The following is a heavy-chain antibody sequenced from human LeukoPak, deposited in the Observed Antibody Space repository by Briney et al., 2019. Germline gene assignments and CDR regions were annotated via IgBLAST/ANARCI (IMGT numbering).Heavy chain of an antibody. Sequence: SETLSLTCTVSGGSISSSSYYWGWIRQPPGKGLEWIGSIYYSGSTYYNSSLKSRVTISVDTSKNQFSLKLSSVTAADTAVYYCARLSGSYYLGVSLGQYYFDYWGQGTLVTVSS. CDR1: GGSISSSSYY. D-gene: IGHD1-26*01. V-gene: IGHV4-39*07. J-gene: IGHJ4*02. CDR2: IYYSGST. CDR3: ARLSGSYYLGVSLGQYYFDY.